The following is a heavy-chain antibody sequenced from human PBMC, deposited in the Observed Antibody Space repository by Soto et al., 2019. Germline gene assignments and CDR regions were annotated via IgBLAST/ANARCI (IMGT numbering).Heavy chain of an antibody. CDR1: GYAFSNND. CDR3: ARMATSGTVNWFDP. J-gene: IGHJ5*02. CDR2: MNPNSGNG. V-gene: IGHV1-8*01. Sequence: SVKVSCKASGYAFSNNDIRWVRQGTGHGLEWMGWMNPNSGNGGYAQKFQGRVTMTRDTSTSTAYMELSSLTADDKALYYCARMATSGTVNWFDPWGQGTLVTVSS.